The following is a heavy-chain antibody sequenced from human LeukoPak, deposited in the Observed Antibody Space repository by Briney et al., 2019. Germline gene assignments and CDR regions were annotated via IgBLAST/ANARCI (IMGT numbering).Heavy chain of an antibody. V-gene: IGHV3-53*01. J-gene: IGHJ3*02. Sequence: GGSLRLSCAASGFTVGSNYMYWVRQAPGKGLEWVSVIYSDGRTYYADSVKGRFAISRDSSKNTLYLQMNSLRAEETAVYYCARALSGTFGFDIWGQGTMVTVSS. CDR1: GFTVGSNY. D-gene: IGHD3-16*01. CDR3: ARALSGTFGFDI. CDR2: IYSDGRT.